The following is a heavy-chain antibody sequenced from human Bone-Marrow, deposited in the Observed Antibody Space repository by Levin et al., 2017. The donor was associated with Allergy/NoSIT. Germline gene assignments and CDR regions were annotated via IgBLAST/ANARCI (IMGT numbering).Heavy chain of an antibody. CDR1: GYTFTGYY. V-gene: IGHV1-2*02. CDR2: INPNSGGT. D-gene: IGHD6-13*01. Sequence: PAASVKVSCKASGYTFTGYYMHWMRQAPGQGLEWMGWINPNSGGTNYAQKFQGRVTMTRDTSISTAYMELSRLRSDDTAVYYCASERVAAAANDAFDIWGQGTMVTVSS. CDR3: ASERVAAAANDAFDI. J-gene: IGHJ3*02.